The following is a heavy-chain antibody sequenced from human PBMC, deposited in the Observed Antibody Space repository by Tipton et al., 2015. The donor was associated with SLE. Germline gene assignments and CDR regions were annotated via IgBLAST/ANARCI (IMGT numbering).Heavy chain of an antibody. J-gene: IGHJ4*02. CDR3: AKETKVGFFDY. CDR1: GFTFDDYA. V-gene: IGHV3-9*01. CDR2: ISWNSDNI. Sequence: RSLRLSCAASGFTFDDYAMHWVRQAPGKGLEWVSGISWNSDNIGYADSVKGRFTISRDNSKNILYLQMNGLRAEDKALYYCAKETKVGFFDYWGQGTLVTVSS. D-gene: IGHD4-23*01.